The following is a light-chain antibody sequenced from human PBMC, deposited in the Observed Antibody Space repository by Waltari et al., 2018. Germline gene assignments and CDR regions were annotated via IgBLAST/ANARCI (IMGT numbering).Light chain of an antibody. CDR1: NSDLGDYNY. Sequence: QSALTQPPSVSGPPGQSITTPCTGPNSDLGDYNYVSWYQQHPGRVPKLIIYDVVKRPSGISDRFSGSKSGNTASLTISGLQPEDESHYFCCSYAGRKTLIFGGGTELTV. CDR3: CSYAGRKTLI. V-gene: IGLV2-23*02. J-gene: IGLJ2*01. CDR2: DVV.